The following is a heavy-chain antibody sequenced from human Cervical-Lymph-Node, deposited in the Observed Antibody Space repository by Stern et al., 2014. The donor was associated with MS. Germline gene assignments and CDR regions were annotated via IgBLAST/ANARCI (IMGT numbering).Heavy chain of an antibody. V-gene: IGHV1-46*01. CDR1: GYTFTTYF. Sequence: QDQLVQSGAEVKKPGASVNVSCKASGYTFTTYFVHWVRQAHGQGLEWMGIINTSDGDTSYIRSFQGRVTMTRDTSANTVYLRLSNLKSEDTAVYYCARQRTTGHMDFDYWGQGTLVTVSS. CDR2: INTSDGDT. J-gene: IGHJ4*02. D-gene: IGHD1-1*01. CDR3: ARQRTTGHMDFDY.